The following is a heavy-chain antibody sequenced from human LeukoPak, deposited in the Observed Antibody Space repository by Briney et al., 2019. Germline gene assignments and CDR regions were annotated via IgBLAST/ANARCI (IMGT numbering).Heavy chain of an antibody. V-gene: IGHV4-31*03. Sequence: PSETLSLTCIVSGGSISSGGYYWSWIRQHPGKGLEWIGYIYDSGTTYYNPSLKSRVSISVDTSKNQFSLKLSSVTAADTAVYYCAREVGYCSGGSCYSYFDYWGQGTLVTVSS. CDR2: IYDSGTT. CDR3: AREVGYCSGGSCYSYFDY. J-gene: IGHJ4*02. D-gene: IGHD2-15*01. CDR1: GGSISSGGYY.